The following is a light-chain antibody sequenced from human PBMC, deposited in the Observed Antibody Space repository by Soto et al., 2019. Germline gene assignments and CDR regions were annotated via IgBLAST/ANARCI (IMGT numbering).Light chain of an antibody. V-gene: IGKV1-5*01. CDR3: QQYNSYWT. Sequence: DIPTTQSPSALSASVGDKGTNTCRASQSISSWLAWYQQKPGKAPKLLIYDASSLESGVPSRFSGSGSGTEFTLTISSLQPDDFATYYCQQYNSYWTFGQGTKVDI. J-gene: IGKJ1*01. CDR1: QSISSW. CDR2: DAS.